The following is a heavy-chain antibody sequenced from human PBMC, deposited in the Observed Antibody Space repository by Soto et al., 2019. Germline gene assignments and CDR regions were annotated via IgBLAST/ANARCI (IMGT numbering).Heavy chain of an antibody. CDR1: GFIFRNYW. J-gene: IGHJ3*02. Sequence: PGGSLRLSCAASGFIFRNYWMHWVRQAPGKELAWVSHISEDGISTEYADSAKGRFTISRDNAKDTLYLQMNSLRVEDTAVYYCAKDSRIQLAAAEAFDIWGQGTMVTVSS. CDR3: AKDSRIQLAAAEAFDI. V-gene: IGHV3-74*01. CDR2: ISEDGIST. D-gene: IGHD6-13*01.